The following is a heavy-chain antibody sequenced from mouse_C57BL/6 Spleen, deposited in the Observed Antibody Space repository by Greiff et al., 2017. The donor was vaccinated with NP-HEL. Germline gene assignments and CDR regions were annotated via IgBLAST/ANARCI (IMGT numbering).Heavy chain of an antibody. Sequence: VQLQQPGAELVKPGASVKLSCKASGYTFTSYWMHWVKQRPGRGLEWIGRIDPNSGGTNYNEKFKSKATLTVDTSSSTAYMQLSSLTSEDSAVYYCAREDYDYDGHYYAMDYWGQGTSVTVSS. CDR2: IDPNSGGT. CDR1: GYTFTSYW. J-gene: IGHJ4*01. V-gene: IGHV1-62-3*01. CDR3: AREDYDYDGHYYAMDY. D-gene: IGHD2-4*01.